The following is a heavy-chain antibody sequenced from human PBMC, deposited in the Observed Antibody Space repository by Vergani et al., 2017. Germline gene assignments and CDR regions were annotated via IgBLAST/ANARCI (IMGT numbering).Heavy chain of an antibody. V-gene: IGHV4-38-2*01. CDR1: GYSISSGYY. D-gene: IGHD1-1*01. CDR3: ARHKINWNAFGY. J-gene: IGHJ4*02. Sequence: QVQLQESGPGLVKPSETLALTFAVSGYSISSGYYWGWTRQPPGKGLEWIGSIYHSGSTYYNPSLKSRVTISVDTSKNQFSLKLSSVTAADTAVYYCARHKINWNAFGYWGQGTLVTVSS. CDR2: IYHSGST.